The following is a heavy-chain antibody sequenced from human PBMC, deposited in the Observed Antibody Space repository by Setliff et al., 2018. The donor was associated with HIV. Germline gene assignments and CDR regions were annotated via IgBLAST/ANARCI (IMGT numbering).Heavy chain of an antibody. CDR2: IYYSGST. CDR3: ARGPQRLSSSTWSLFDY. CDR1: GYSISNGSY. J-gene: IGHJ4*02. D-gene: IGHD6-13*01. Sequence: SETLSLTCDVSGYSISNGSYWGWIRQPPGQGLEWIVSIYYSGSTYYNPSLKSRVTIAVDTSMNQFSLKLSSVTAADTALYYCARGPQRLSSSTWSLFDYWGQGTLVNVSS. V-gene: IGHV4-38-2*01.